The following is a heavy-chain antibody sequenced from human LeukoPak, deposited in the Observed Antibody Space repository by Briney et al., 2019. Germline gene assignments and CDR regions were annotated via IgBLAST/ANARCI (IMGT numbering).Heavy chain of an antibody. CDR3: AREAIAAADHYGMDV. Sequence: ASVKVSCKASGYTFTSYYMHWVRQAPGQGLEWMGIINPSGGSTSYAQKFQGRVTMIRDTSTSTVYMELSSLRSEDTAVYYCAREAIAAADHYGMDVWGKGTTVTVSS. J-gene: IGHJ6*04. D-gene: IGHD6-13*01. CDR2: INPSGGST. CDR1: GYTFTSYY. V-gene: IGHV1-46*01.